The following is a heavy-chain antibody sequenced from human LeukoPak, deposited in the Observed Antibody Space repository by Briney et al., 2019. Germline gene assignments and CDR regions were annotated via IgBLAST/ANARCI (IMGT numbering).Heavy chain of an antibody. J-gene: IGHJ4*02. CDR2: IYYRGST. V-gene: IGHV4-59*01. D-gene: IGHD3-10*01. Sequence: SETLSLTCSVAGGSISSYYWSWIQQPPGKGLEWIGYIYYRGSTKYNPSLKSRVTISVDTSNNQFSLKLSSVTAADTAVYYCAAAAYGSGSYTVDYWGQGTLVTVSS. CDR1: GGSISSYY. CDR3: AAAAYGSGSYTVDY.